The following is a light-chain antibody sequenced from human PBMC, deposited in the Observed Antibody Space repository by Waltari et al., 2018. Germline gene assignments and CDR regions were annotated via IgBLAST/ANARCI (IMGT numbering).Light chain of an antibody. J-gene: IGLJ2*01. Sequence: QSPLTPPPSASGPPGQSATPSCTPTRRDVGGCSYVSWYQQQPGQAPKFLIYEVSKRPSGVPDRFSGSKSGNTASLTVSGLQAEDEADYYCSSYAGNNVVFGGGTKLTVL. CDR3: SSYAGNNVV. CDR1: RRDVGGCSY. V-gene: IGLV2-8*01. CDR2: EVS.